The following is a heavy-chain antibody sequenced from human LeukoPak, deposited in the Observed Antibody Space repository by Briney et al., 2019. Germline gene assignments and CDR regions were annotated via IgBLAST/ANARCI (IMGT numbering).Heavy chain of an antibody. Sequence: SEPLSLTCTVSGRSISSYYWMCIRQPAGKGLEWIGRIYTSGSTNYNPSLKSRVTVSVDTSKNQFSLKLSYVTAADTAVYYCARDTYYYGAGSYFDSWGQGTLVTVSS. D-gene: IGHD3-10*01. CDR2: IYTSGST. V-gene: IGHV4-4*07. CDR1: GRSISSYY. CDR3: ARDTYYYGAGSYFDS. J-gene: IGHJ4*02.